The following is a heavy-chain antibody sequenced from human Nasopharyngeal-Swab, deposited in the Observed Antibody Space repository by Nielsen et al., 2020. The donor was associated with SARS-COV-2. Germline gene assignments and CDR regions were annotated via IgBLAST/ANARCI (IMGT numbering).Heavy chain of an antibody. CDR3: MRGHFGGFDS. D-gene: IGHD2-21*01. J-gene: IGHJ4*02. Sequence: SETLSLTCAVYGESFGAFYWGWVRQPPGKGLEWIGEINDRGTSYNPSLESRVTISADTSLNQFSLKLTSVTTADTAVYFCMRGHFGGFDSWGQGTLVTVSS. CDR1: GESFGAFY. CDR2: INDRGT. V-gene: IGHV4-34*01.